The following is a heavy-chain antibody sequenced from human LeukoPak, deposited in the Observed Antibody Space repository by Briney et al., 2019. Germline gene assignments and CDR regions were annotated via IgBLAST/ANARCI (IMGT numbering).Heavy chain of an antibody. V-gene: IGHV4-4*07. CDR3: ARDLYYDYVWGSWTPYYFDY. J-gene: IGHJ4*02. CDR1: GGSISSYY. CDR2: ICTSGST. Sequence: SETLSLTCTVSGGSISSYYWSWIRQPAGKGLEWIGRICTSGSTNYNPSLESRVTMSVDTSKNQFSLKLSSVTAADTAVYYCARDLYYDYVWGSWTPYYFDYWGQGTLVTVSS. D-gene: IGHD3-16*01.